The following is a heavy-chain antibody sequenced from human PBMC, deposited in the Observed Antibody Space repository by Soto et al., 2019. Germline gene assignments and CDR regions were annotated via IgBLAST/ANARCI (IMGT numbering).Heavy chain of an antibody. Sequence: SETLSLTCSVSGGSVRSGSYYWTWIRQPPGKGLEWIGYIYQSGTTNYNASLKSRVTISIDTSKNQFFLKLNSVTAADTAVYYCARDSSGRHDYWGQGTLVTAPQ. CDR1: GGSVRSGSYY. D-gene: IGHD3-22*01. CDR2: IYQSGTT. V-gene: IGHV4-61*01. CDR3: ARDSSGRHDY. J-gene: IGHJ4*02.